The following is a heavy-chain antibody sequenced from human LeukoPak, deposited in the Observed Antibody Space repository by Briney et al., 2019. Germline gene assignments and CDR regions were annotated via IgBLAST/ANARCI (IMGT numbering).Heavy chain of an antibody. Sequence: PSETLSLTCIVSGGSISSSSYYWGWIRQPPGKGLEWIGSIYYSGSTYYNPSLKSRVTISVDTSKNQFSLKLSSVTAADTVVYYCARQGRFSSGWAFDYWGQGTLVTVSS. CDR1: GGSISSSSYY. CDR2: IYYSGST. J-gene: IGHJ4*02. V-gene: IGHV4-39*01. D-gene: IGHD6-19*01. CDR3: ARQGRFSSGWAFDY.